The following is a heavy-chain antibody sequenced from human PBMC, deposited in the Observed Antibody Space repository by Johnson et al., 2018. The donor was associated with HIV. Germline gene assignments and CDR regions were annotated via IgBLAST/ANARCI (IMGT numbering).Heavy chain of an antibody. J-gene: IGHJ3*02. Sequence: VESGGGVVQPGRAMRLSCAASGFTFDDYAMHWVRQAPGKGLEWVSGISWNSGSIGYADSVKGRFTISRDNAKNSLYLQMNGLTAEDSALYYCARATFYYDTSGYLTRPRAFDIWGQGTMVTVSS. CDR1: GFTFDDYA. D-gene: IGHD3-22*01. CDR3: ARATFYYDTSGYLTRPRAFDI. CDR2: ISWNSGSI. V-gene: IGHV3-9*01.